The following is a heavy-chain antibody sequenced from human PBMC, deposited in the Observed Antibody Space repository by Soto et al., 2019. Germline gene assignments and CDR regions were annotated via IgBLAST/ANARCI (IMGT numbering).Heavy chain of an antibody. D-gene: IGHD4-17*01. Sequence: SVKVSCKASGYTFTSYDINWVRQATGQGLEWMGWMNPNSGNTGYAQKFQGRVTMTRNTSISTAYMELSSLRSEDTAVYYCARPHGDTDAFDIWGQGTMVTVSS. CDR2: MNPNSGNT. J-gene: IGHJ3*02. CDR1: GYTFTSYD. V-gene: IGHV1-8*01. CDR3: ARPHGDTDAFDI.